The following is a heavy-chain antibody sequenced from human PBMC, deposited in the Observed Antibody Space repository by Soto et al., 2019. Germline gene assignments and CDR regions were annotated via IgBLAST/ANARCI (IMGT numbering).Heavy chain of an antibody. CDR2: ISYDGSNK. CDR3: AKVLPDDFWSGSPLVGMDV. Sequence: HPGGSLRLSCAASGFTFSSYAMHWVRQAPGKGLEWVAVISYDGSNKYSADSVKGRFTISRDNSKNTLYLQMNSLRAEDTAVYYCAKVLPDDFWSGSPLVGMDVWGQGTTVTVSS. V-gene: IGHV3-30-3*01. D-gene: IGHD3-3*01. CDR1: GFTFSSYA. J-gene: IGHJ6*02.